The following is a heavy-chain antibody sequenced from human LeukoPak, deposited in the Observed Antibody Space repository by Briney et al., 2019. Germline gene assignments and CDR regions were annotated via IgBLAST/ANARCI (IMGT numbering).Heavy chain of an antibody. J-gene: IGHJ4*02. CDR3: ARGAQAWYYFDY. D-gene: IGHD6-13*01. CDR2: IFTRGSI. Sequence: PSDTLSLTCSVWGGSISSNSFFGSWIRQPAGKGLELIGHIFTRGSIYYNPSLISRVTISADTSRNQFSLELTSVSPADTAAYYCARGAQAWYYFDYWGQGRLVTVS. CDR1: GGSISSNS. V-gene: IGHV4-61*09.